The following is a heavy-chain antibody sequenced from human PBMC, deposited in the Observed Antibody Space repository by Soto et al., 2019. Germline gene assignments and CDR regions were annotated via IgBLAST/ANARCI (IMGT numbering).Heavy chain of an antibody. J-gene: IGHJ4*02. D-gene: IGHD1-7*01. CDR2: FDPEDGET. Sequence: ASVKVSCKVSGYTLTELSMHWVRQAPGKGLEWMGGFDPEDGETIYAQKFQGRVTMTEDTSTDTAYMELSSLRSEDTAVYYCATDLLGITGTIFDYWGQGTLVTVSS. CDR3: ATDLLGITGTIFDY. V-gene: IGHV1-24*01. CDR1: GYTLTELS.